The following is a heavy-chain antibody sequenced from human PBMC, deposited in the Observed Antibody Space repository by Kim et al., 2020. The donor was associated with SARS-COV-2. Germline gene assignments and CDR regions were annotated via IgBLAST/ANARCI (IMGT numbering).Heavy chain of an antibody. Sequence: GGSLRRSCAASGFTFSSYWMSWVRQAPGKGLEWVANIKQDGSEKYYVDSVKGRFTISRDNAKNSLYLQMNSLRAEDTAVYYCARDVVPADIVAFDIWGQGTIVTVSS. J-gene: IGHJ3*02. CDR2: IKQDGSEK. D-gene: IGHD2-2*01. V-gene: IGHV3-7*01. CDR1: GFTFSSYW. CDR3: ARDVVPADIVAFDI.